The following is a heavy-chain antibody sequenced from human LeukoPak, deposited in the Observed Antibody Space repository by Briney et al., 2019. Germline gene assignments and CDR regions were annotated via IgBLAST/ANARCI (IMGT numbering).Heavy chain of an antibody. CDR1: GGSISSYY. CDR2: IYDSGST. V-gene: IGHV4-59*01. D-gene: IGHD1-1*01. J-gene: IGHJ6*02. Sequence: SETLSLTCTVSGGSISSYYWSWIRQPPGKGLEWMGYIYDSGSTNYNPSLKSRVTISVDTSKNQFSLKLSSVTAADTAVYYCARVGGTNYYYYGMDVWGQGTTVTVSS. CDR3: ARVGGTNYYYYGMDV.